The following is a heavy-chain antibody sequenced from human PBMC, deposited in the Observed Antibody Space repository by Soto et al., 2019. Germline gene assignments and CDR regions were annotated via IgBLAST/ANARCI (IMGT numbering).Heavy chain of an antibody. CDR2: VYWDDDK. CDR1: GFSLSTSAVG. D-gene: IGHD4-17*01. V-gene: IGHV2-5*02. J-gene: IGHJ3*02. CDR3: AHSSGPGDYVEDDAFDI. Sequence: QITLKESGPTLVNPTQTLTLTCTFSGFSLSTSAVGVGWIRQPPGKALEWLALVYWDDDKRYSPSLKSRLTITKDTSKNQVVLTMTNMDPVDTATYYCAHSSGPGDYVEDDAFDIWGQGTMVTVSS.